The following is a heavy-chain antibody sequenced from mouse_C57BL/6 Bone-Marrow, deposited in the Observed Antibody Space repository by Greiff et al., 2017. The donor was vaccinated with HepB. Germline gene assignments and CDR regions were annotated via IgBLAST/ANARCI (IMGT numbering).Heavy chain of an antibody. J-gene: IGHJ1*03. CDR3: ARDAGYYYGSSYGYFDV. CDR1: GFTFSDFY. D-gene: IGHD1-1*01. CDR2: SRNKANDYTT. V-gene: IGHV7-1*01. Sequence: EVKLMESGGGLVQSGRSLRLSCATSGFTFSDFYMEWVRQAPGKGLEWIAASRNKANDYTTEYSASVKGRFIVYRDTSQSILYLQMNALRAEDTAIYYCARDAGYYYGSSYGYFDVWGTGTTVTVSS.